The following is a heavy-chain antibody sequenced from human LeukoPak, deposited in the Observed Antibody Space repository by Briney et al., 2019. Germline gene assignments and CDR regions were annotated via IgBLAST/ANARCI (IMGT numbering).Heavy chain of an antibody. CDR2: INHSGGT. J-gene: IGHJ4*02. CDR3: AREDIDGTVTTLTPYYFDY. V-gene: IGHV4-34*01. D-gene: IGHD4-17*01. CDR1: GGSFSGYY. Sequence: SETLSLTCAVYGGSFSGYYWSWIRQPPGKGLEWIGEINHSGGTNYNPSLKSRVTISVDTSKNQFSLKLSSVTAADTAVYYCAREDIDGTVTTLTPYYFDYWGQGTLVTVSS.